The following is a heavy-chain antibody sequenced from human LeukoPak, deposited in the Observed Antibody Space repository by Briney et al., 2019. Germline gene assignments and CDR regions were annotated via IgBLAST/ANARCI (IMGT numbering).Heavy chain of an antibody. V-gene: IGHV4-31*03. CDR3: ARLYDSSGYSLGDQYFQH. CDR2: IYYSGST. Sequence: SETLSLTCTVSGGSISSGGYYWSWIRQHPGKGLEWIGYIYYSGSTYYNPSLKSRVTISVDTSKNQFSLKLSSVTAADTAVYYCARLYDSSGYSLGDQYFQHWGQGTLVTVSS. J-gene: IGHJ1*01. CDR1: GGSISSGGYY. D-gene: IGHD3-22*01.